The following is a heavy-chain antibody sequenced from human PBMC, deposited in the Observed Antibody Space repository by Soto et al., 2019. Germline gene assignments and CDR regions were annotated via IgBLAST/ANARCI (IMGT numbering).Heavy chain of an antibody. J-gene: IGHJ4*02. CDR2: INPAGGTT. CDR1: GYSFTSTY. V-gene: IGHV1-46*01. Sequence: QVQLVQSGDEVKKPGASVRISCRASGYSFTSTYVHWVRQAPGQGPEWMGIINPAGGTTYYAQKFQGRLTITSDTSTDTVFMDLNDLTSEDTAVYFCALKVVTYYDNWGQGTLLTVSS. D-gene: IGHD2-21*02. CDR3: ALKVVTYYDN.